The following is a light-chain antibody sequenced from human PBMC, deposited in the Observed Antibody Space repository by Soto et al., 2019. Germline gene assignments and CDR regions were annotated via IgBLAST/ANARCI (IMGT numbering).Light chain of an antibody. V-gene: IGKV4-1*01. J-gene: IGKJ4*01. CDR2: WAS. Sequence: DIVMIQSPDSLAVSLGERATINCRSSQSVLRSSDNKNLLAWYQHKPGQPPRLLFYWASTRGSGVPDRFSASGYGTDFTLTISSLQAEDVEVYYCHHYYTVPVTFGGGTKVDIK. CDR1: QSVLRSSDNKNL. CDR3: HHYYTVPVT.